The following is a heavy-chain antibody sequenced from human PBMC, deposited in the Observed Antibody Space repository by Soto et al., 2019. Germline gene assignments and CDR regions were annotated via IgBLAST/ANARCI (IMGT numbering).Heavy chain of an antibody. J-gene: IGHJ4*02. CDR1: GFTFDDYA. D-gene: IGHD3-3*01. CDR2: ISWNSGSI. Sequence: PGGSLRLSCAASGFTFDDYAMHWVRQAPGKGLEWVSGISWNSGSIGYADSVKGRFTISRDNAKNSLYLQMNSLRAEDTALYYCAKDMADFWSGYFDYWGQGTLVTVS. CDR3: AKDMADFWSGYFDY. V-gene: IGHV3-9*01.